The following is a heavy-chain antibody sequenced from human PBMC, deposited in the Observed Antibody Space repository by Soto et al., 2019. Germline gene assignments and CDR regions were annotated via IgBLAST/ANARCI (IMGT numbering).Heavy chain of an antibody. CDR2: MNPNNGYT. J-gene: IGHJ4*02. D-gene: IGHD6-19*01. CDR1: GYTFTSYD. Sequence: ASVKVSCKTSGYTFTSYDIHWVRQSTGQGLEWMGWMNPNNGYTDYAQKFQGRVTMTRDTSLSTAYMELSSLTSDDTAVYYCARGRGWRDYWGQGTLVTVSS. V-gene: IGHV1-8*01. CDR3: ARGRGWRDY.